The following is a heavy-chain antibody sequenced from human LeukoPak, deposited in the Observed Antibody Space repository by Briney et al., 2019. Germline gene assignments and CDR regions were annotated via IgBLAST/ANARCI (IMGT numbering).Heavy chain of an antibody. D-gene: IGHD3-22*01. Sequence: GGSLRLSCAASGFTLSSYGMHWVRQAPGKGLEWVAFIRYDGSNKYYADSVKGRFTISRDNSKNTLYLQMNSLRAEDTAVYYCAKDMIALFDYWGQGTLVTVSS. CDR3: AKDMIALFDY. CDR2: IRYDGSNK. CDR1: GFTLSSYG. V-gene: IGHV3-30*02. J-gene: IGHJ4*02.